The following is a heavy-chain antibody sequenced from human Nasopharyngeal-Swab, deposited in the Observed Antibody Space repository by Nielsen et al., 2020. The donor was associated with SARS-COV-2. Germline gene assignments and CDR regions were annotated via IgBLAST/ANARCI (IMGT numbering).Heavy chain of an antibody. CDR1: GYTFTSYD. J-gene: IGHJ6*03. CDR3: ATGNGYYYMDV. CDR2: MNPNTGNT. Sequence: ASVKVSCKASGYTFTSYDFNWVRQATGQGLEWMGWMNPNTGNTGYAQKFQGRVTMTRNTSISTAYMELSSLRSEDTAVYYCATGNGYYYMDVWGKGTTVTVSS. V-gene: IGHV1-8*01.